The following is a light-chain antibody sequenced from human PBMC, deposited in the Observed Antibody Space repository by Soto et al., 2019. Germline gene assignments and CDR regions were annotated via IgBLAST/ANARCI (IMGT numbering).Light chain of an antibody. J-gene: IGLJ2*01. CDR3: QSYDSTLSGWVV. Sequence: SVLTQPPSVSGAPGQRVTISCTGSSSNIGTGYDVHWYQQVPGTAPKLLIYGNNNRPSGVPDRFSGSKSGTSASLAITGLQAEDEADYYCQSYDSTLSGWVVFGGGTKLTVL. CDR2: GNN. V-gene: IGLV1-40*01. CDR1: SSNIGTGYD.